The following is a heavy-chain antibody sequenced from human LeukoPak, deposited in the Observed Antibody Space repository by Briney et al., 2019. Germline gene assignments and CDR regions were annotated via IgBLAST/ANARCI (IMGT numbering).Heavy chain of an antibody. CDR3: ARGRSYSRYYYYYMDV. CDR1: GYTFTSYV. Sequence: ASVKVSCQASGYTFTSYVISGVRQAPGQGREWVGWVNAFNGNTNNAQKLQGRVTMTTDTSTSTAYMELRSLRSDDTAVYYCARGRSYSRYYYYYMDVWGKGTTVTVSS. J-gene: IGHJ6*03. D-gene: IGHD4-11*01. V-gene: IGHV1-18*01. CDR2: VNAFNGNT.